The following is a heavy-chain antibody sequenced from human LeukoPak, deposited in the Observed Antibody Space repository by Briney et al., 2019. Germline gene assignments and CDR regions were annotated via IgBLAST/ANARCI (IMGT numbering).Heavy chain of an antibody. CDR2: IYYSGST. D-gene: IGHD1-26*01. J-gene: IGHJ4*02. CDR3: ARAPIVGAPDY. CDR1: GGSISSYQ. V-gene: IGHV4-59*01. Sequence: PSETLSLTCTVSGGSISSYQWSWIRQPPGKGLEWIGNIYYSGSTNYNPSLKSRVTISVDTSKNQFSLKLSSVTAADTAVYYCARAPIVGAPDYWGQGTLVTVSS.